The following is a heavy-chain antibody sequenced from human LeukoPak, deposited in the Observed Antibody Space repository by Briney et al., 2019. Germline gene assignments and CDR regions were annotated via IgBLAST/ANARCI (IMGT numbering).Heavy chain of an antibody. CDR3: AKDGGLWVSAHWGDS. V-gene: IGHV3-23*01. CDR1: GFTFSSYT. Sequence: GGSLRLSCAASGFTFSSYTMSWVRQAPGKGLEWVSTITTSDGNTYYAGSVKGRFTVSRDNSKNTLYLQMNSLRAEDTAVYYCAKDGGLWVSAHWGDSWGRGTLVTVSS. CDR2: ITTSDGNT. J-gene: IGHJ4*02. D-gene: IGHD7-27*01.